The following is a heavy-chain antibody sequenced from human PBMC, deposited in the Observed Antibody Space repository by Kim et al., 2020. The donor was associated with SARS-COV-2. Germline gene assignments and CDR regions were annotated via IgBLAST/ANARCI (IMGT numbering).Heavy chain of an antibody. CDR3: ARTVHYYDSSGYYLNYIDY. V-gene: IGHV4-38-2*02. D-gene: IGHD3-22*01. CDR1: GYSISSGYY. J-gene: IGHJ4*02. CDR2: IYHSGST. Sequence: SETLSLTCTVSGYSISSGYYWGWIRQPPGKGLEWIGSIYHSGSTYYNPSLKSRVTISVDTSKNQFSLKLSSVTAADTAVYYCARTVHYYDSSGYYLNYIDYWGQGTLVTVSS.